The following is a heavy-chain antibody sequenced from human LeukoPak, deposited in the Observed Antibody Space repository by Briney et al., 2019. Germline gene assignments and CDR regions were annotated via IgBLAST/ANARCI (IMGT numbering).Heavy chain of an antibody. Sequence: ASVKASCKASGYTFTSYGISWVRQAPGQGLEWMGWISAYNGNTNYAQKLQGRVTMTTDTSTSTAYMELRSLRSDDTAVYYCARVYYYGSGSYYTSGTEVDPWGQGTLVTVSS. V-gene: IGHV1-18*01. J-gene: IGHJ5*02. D-gene: IGHD3-10*01. CDR1: GYTFTSYG. CDR2: ISAYNGNT. CDR3: ARVYYYGSGSYYTSGTEVDP.